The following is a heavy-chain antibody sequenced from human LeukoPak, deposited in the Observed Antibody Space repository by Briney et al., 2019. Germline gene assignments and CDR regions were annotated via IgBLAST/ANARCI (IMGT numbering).Heavy chain of an antibody. D-gene: IGHD3-22*01. CDR2: MNPNSGHT. CDR3: ARTFYYDIRGDNWFDP. J-gene: IGHJ5*02. V-gene: IGHV1-8*02. CDR1: GYTFTSYG. Sequence: ASVKVSCKASGYTFTSYGINWVRQATGQGLEWMGWMNPNSGHTGYAQKFQGRVTMTRNTSITTAYMELGSLTSEDTAVYYCARTFYYDIRGDNWFDPWGQGTLVTVSP.